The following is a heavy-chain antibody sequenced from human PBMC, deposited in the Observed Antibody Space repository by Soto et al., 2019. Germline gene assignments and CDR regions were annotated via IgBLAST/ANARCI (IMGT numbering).Heavy chain of an antibody. CDR3: ARHLVGSTRGNFDY. D-gene: IGHD2-2*01. V-gene: IGHV5-51*01. CDR2: IYPYDSDT. Sequence: PGESLKISCKTSEYSFTSYWIGWVRQMPGKGMEWMGNIYPYDSDTRYSPSFQGQVTISADTSITTAYLQWSGLRASDTAMYFCARHLVGSTRGNFDYWGQGTLVTVSS. CDR1: EYSFTSYW. J-gene: IGHJ4*01.